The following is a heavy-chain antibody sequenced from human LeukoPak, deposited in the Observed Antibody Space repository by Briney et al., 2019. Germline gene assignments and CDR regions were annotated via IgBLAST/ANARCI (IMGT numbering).Heavy chain of an antibody. CDR3: ARVVVVAATDYGTDV. CDR1: GFTFSSYW. CDR2: IKQDGSEK. D-gene: IGHD2-15*01. J-gene: IGHJ6*02. Sequence: PGGSLRLSCAASGFTFSSYWMSWVRQAPGKGLEWVANIKQDGSEKYYVDSVKGRFTISRDNAKNSLYLQMNSLRAEDTAVYYCARVVVVAATDYGTDVWGQGTTVTVSS. V-gene: IGHV3-7*03.